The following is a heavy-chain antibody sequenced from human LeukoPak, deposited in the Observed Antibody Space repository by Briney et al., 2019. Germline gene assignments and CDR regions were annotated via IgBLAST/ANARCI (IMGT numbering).Heavy chain of an antibody. Sequence: ASVKVSCKASGYTFTSYAMHWVRQAPGQRLEWMGWINAGNGNTKYSQEFQGRVTITRDTSASTAYMELSSLRSDDTAVYYCARVLTGYYKLVNWFDPWGQGTLVTVSS. CDR1: GYTFTSYA. CDR2: INAGNGNT. V-gene: IGHV1-3*01. J-gene: IGHJ5*02. D-gene: IGHD3-9*01. CDR3: ARVLTGYYKLVNWFDP.